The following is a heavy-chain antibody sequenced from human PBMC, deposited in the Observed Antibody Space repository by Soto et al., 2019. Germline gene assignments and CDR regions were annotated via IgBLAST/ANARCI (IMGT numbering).Heavy chain of an antibody. J-gene: IGHJ4*02. CDR2: IYYSGST. D-gene: IGHD3-22*01. CDR3: ARDRRAYDSSGYYRYYFDY. Sequence: SETLSLTCTVSGGSISSGGYYWSWIRQHPGKGLEWIGYIYYSGSTYYNPSLKSRVTISVDTSKNQFSLKLSSVTAADTAVYYCARDRRAYDSSGYYRYYFDYWGQGTLVTVSS. CDR1: GGSISSGGYY. V-gene: IGHV4-31*03.